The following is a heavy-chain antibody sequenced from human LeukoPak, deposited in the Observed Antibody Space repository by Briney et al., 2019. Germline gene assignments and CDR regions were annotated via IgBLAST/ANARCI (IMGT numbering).Heavy chain of an antibody. Sequence: GASVKVPCEASGGTFNRYAIRWVRPAPGQGLEWMGNIIPIFGIANYAQKFQGRVTITADKSTSTAYMELSSLRSEDTSVYYCARYHHVDTATVVGGGLDYWGQGTLVTVSS. D-gene: IGHD5-18*01. CDR1: GGTFNRYA. CDR3: ARYHHVDTATVVGGGLDY. V-gene: IGHV1-69*04. J-gene: IGHJ4*02. CDR2: IIPIFGIA.